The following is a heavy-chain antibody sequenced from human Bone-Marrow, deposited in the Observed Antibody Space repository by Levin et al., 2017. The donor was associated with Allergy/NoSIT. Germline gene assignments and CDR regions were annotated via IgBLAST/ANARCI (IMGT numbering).Heavy chain of an antibody. J-gene: IGHJ4*02. CDR3: ARRRYHFTSSFSDGGDSFEF. CDR1: GYTFSSYW. CDR2: IYPSDSDT. V-gene: IGHV5-51*01. Sequence: GESLKISCQASGYTFSSYWIAWLRQMPGKGLEWMAIIYPSDSDTRYSTSFQGRVTVPADRSISTTYLQWTSLEASDTALFYCARRRYHFTSSFSDGGDSFEFWGQGTLVTVSS. D-gene: IGHD1-20*01.